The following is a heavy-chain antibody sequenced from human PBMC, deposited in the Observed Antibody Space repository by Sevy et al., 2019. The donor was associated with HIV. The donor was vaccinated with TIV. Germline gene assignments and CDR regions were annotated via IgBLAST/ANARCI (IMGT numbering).Heavy chain of an antibody. CDR2: IYTSGST. V-gene: IGHV4-4*07. J-gene: IGHJ4*02. D-gene: IGHD3-22*01. CDR1: GGSISSYY. Sequence: SETLSLTCTVSGGSISSYYWSWIRQPAGKGLEWIGRIYTSGSTNYNPSLKSRVTMSVDTSKNQFSLKLSSVTAVDTAVYYCARAASSGYNGDDYFDYWGQGTLVTVSS. CDR3: ARAASSGYNGDDYFDY.